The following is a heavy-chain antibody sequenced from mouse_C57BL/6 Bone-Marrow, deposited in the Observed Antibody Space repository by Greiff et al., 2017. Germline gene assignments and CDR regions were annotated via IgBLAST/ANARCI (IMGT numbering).Heavy chain of an antibody. V-gene: IGHV1-69*01. CDR2: IDPSDSYT. CDR3: ARGGYGNPFAY. Sequence: QVQLQQPGAELVMPGASVKLSCKASGYTFTSYWMHWVKQRPGQGLEWIGEIDPSDSYTKYNQKFKGKSTLTVDKSSSTAYLQLSSLTSAASAVYYCARGGYGNPFAYWGQGTLVTVSA. D-gene: IGHD2-1*01. CDR1: GYTFTSYW. J-gene: IGHJ3*01.